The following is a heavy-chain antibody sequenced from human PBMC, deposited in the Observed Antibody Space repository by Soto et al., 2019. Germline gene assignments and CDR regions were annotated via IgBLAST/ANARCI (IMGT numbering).Heavy chain of an antibody. CDR1: GYTFTSYA. D-gene: IGHD3-10*01. CDR3: ARDPRGDMGRGDRQLDY. Sequence: QVQLVQSGAEVKKPGASVKVSCKASGYTFTSYAMHWVRQAPGQRLEWMGWINAGNGNTKYSQKFQGRVTITRDTSARTAYIELSSLRSEGTAVYYCARDPRGDMGRGDRQLDYWGQGTLVTVSS. V-gene: IGHV1-3*01. CDR2: INAGNGNT. J-gene: IGHJ4*02.